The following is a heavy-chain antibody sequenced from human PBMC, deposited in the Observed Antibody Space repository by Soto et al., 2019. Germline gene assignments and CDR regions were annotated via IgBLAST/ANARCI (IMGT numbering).Heavy chain of an antibody. Sequence: ASVKVSCKASGYTFTSYGISWVRQAPGQRLEWMGWISAYNGNTNYAQKLQGRVTMTTDTSTSTAYMEMRSLRSDDTAVYYCARTEIIHCISTSCYDYYYGMDVWGQGTTVTVSS. CDR2: ISAYNGNT. V-gene: IGHV1-18*01. CDR3: ARTEIIHCISTSCYDYYYGMDV. D-gene: IGHD2-2*01. CDR1: GYTFTSYG. J-gene: IGHJ6*02.